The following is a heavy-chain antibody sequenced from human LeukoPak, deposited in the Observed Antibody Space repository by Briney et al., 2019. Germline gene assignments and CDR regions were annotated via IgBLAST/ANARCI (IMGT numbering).Heavy chain of an antibody. D-gene: IGHD1-26*01. CDR1: GGSISSYY. Sequence: SETLSLTCTVSGGSISSYYWSWIRQPPGKGLEWIGNIYDSGSTNYNPSLKSRVTISVDTSKNQCSLKLSSVTAADTAVYYCARGASGSSNFDYWGQGTLVTVSS. V-gene: IGHV4-59*12. J-gene: IGHJ4*02. CDR2: IYDSGST. CDR3: ARGASGSSNFDY.